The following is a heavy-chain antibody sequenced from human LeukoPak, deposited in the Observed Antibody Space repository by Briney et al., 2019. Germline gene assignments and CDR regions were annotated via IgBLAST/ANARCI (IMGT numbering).Heavy chain of an antibody. Sequence: SETLSLTCSVSGGSIWSTNYYWGWIRQPPGKGLEWIGSIYYSGSTYYNPSLESRVTISVDTSKNQFSLKLSSVTAADTAVYYCATSGWYLLPGVYWGQGTLVTVSS. V-gene: IGHV4-39*01. CDR3: ATSGWYLLPGVY. CDR1: GGSIWSTNYY. CDR2: IYYSGST. J-gene: IGHJ4*02. D-gene: IGHD6-19*01.